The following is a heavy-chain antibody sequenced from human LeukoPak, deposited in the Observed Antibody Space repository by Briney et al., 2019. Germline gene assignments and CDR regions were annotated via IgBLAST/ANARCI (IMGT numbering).Heavy chain of an antibody. J-gene: IGHJ1*01. Sequence: GGSLRLSCAASGFTFSNAWMNWVRQAPGKGLEWVGRIKSKTDGETTEYAAPVKGRFTISRDDSKNTLYLQMNSLKTEDAAVYYCWDYYDSTGQLSEFFEHWGQGTLVTVSS. CDR3: WDYYDSTGQLSEFFEH. D-gene: IGHD3-22*01. CDR1: GFTFSNAW. CDR2: IKSKTDGETT. V-gene: IGHV3-15*01.